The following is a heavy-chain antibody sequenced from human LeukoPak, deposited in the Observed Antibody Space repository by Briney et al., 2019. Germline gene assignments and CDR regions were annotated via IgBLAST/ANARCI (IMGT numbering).Heavy chain of an antibody. CDR1: GFTFDDYS. Sequence: GGSLRLSCAASGFTFDDYSMHWVRQGPGNGLERVSVISWDGGSTSYADSVKGRFTISRDNSKNSLYLQMNSLRSEDSALYYCAKDRGGVDYWGQGTLVTVSS. CDR2: ISWDGGST. V-gene: IGHV3-43*01. CDR3: AKDRGGVDY. D-gene: IGHD3-16*01. J-gene: IGHJ4*02.